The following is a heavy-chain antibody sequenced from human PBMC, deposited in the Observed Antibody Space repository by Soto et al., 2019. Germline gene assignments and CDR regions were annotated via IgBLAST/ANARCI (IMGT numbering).Heavy chain of an antibody. V-gene: IGHV3-30*18. J-gene: IGHJ4*02. D-gene: IGHD6-19*01. CDR2: ISYDGSNK. CDR3: AKVGSAWLDYLDY. CDR1: GFTFSSYG. Sequence: PGGSLRLSCAASGFTFSSYGMHWVRQAPGKGLEWVAVISYDGSNKFYADSVKGRFTISRDNSKNTLYLQVNSLRAEDTAVYYCAKVGSAWLDYLDYWGQGTLVTAPQ.